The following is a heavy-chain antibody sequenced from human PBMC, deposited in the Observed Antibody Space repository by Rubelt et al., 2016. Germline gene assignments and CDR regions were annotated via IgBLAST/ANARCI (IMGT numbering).Heavy chain of an antibody. Sequence: QVQLQQWGAGLLKPSETLSLTCAVYGGSFSGYYWSWIRQPPGKGLEWIGSIYYSGSTYYNPSLKSRVTISVDTSKNQFSLKLSSVTAADTAVYYCARLVGGYCTNGVCYPFDYWGQGTLVTVSS. CDR2: IYYSGST. D-gene: IGHD2-8*01. CDR1: GGSFSGYY. J-gene: IGHJ4*02. V-gene: IGHV4-34*01. CDR3: ARLVGGYCTNGVCYPFDY.